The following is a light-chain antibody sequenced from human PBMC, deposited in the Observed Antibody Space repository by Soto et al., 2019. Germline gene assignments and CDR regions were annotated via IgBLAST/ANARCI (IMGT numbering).Light chain of an antibody. Sequence: QSVLTQSSSASASLGSSVKLTCTLRSGHSSSIIAWHQQRPGKAPRYLMKVEGSGSYNKESGVSDRFSGSSSGADRYLTISNLQSEDEADYYCETWDSDTRVFGGGTKLTVL. CDR3: ETWDSDTRV. CDR1: SGHSSSI. J-gene: IGLJ3*02. V-gene: IGLV4-60*03. CDR2: VEGSGSY.